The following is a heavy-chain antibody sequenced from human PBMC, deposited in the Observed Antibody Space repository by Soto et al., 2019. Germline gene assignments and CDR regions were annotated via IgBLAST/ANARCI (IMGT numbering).Heavy chain of an antibody. Sequence: ASVNVSCKSSGYTFSSSPLHWVRQAPGQRPECMGWINTANDDTKYSQKFQDRVTLTRDTSASTAYMEVSSLTPEDTAVSYCARDEGVASGNWGQGTLVTFSS. CDR1: GYTFSSSP. J-gene: IGHJ4*02. V-gene: IGHV1-3*04. CDR3: ARDEGVASGN. CDR2: INTANDDT. D-gene: IGHD5-12*01.